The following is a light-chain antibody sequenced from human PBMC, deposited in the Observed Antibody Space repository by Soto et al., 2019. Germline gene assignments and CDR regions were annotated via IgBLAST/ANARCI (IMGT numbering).Light chain of an antibody. J-gene: IGLJ2*01. CDR3: QVWDSGSAHVL. V-gene: IGLV3-21*01. CDR2: SDT. Sequence: SYELTQPPSVSVAPGETARISCGGNNIGSKGVHWYQQKPGQAPVLVIYSDTDRPPVIPERFSGSNSANMAPLTISRVEAGDEADYYCQVWDSGSAHVLFGGGTKLTVL. CDR1: NIGSKG.